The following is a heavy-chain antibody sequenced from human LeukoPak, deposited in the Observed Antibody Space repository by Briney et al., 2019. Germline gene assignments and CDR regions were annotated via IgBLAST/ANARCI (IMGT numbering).Heavy chain of an antibody. D-gene: IGHD3-16*02. V-gene: IGHV3-7*01. J-gene: IGHJ4*02. CDR3: ARIIGAFGTYRYDS. Sequence: GGSLRLSCAASGFTFDDFGMSWVRQAPGMGLEWVGNINQEGSERNHGDSVNGRFTISRDNGENSLYLQMNSLRAEDTAVYYCARIIGAFGTYRYDSWGQGTLVSVSS. CDR1: GFTFDDFG. CDR2: INQEGSER.